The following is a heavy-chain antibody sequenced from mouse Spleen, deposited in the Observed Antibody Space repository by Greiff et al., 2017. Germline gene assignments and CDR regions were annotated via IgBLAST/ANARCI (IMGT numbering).Heavy chain of an antibody. Sequence: EVQLQESGAELVRPGASVKLSCTASGFNIKDDYMHWVKLRPEQGLEWIGWIDPENGDTEYASKFQGKATITADTSSNTAYLQLSSLTSEDTAVYYCTTPELTERAWFAYWGQGTLVTVSA. CDR3: TTPELTERAWFAY. D-gene: IGHD4-1*01. CDR2: IDPENGDT. J-gene: IGHJ3*01. V-gene: IGHV14-4*01. CDR1: GFNIKDDY.